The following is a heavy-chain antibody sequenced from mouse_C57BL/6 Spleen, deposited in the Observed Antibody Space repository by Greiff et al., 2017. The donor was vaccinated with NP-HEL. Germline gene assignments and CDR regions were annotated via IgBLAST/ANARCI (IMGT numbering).Heavy chain of an antibody. D-gene: IGHD1-1*01. Sequence: QVHLQQPGAELVRPGSSVKLSCKASGYTFTSYWMHWVKQRPIQGLEWIGNIDPSDSETHYNQKFKDKATLTVDKSSSTAYMQLSSLTSEDSAVYYCARGPLYYYGSSYYFDYWGQGTTLTVSS. CDR3: ARGPLYYYGSSYYFDY. V-gene: IGHV1-52*01. CDR2: IDPSDSET. CDR1: GYTFTSYW. J-gene: IGHJ2*01.